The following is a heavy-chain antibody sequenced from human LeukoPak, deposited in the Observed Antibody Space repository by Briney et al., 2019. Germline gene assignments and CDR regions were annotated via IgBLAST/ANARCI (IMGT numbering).Heavy chain of an antibody. J-gene: IGHJ5*02. CDR3: ARDVAFCSSTSCYSTWFDP. CDR2: INPNIGGT. V-gene: IGHV1-2*02. CDR1: GYTFTGYY. Sequence: ASVKVSCKASGYTFTGYYIHWVRQAPGQGLEWMGWINPNIGGTNYAQKFHGRVTMTRDTSISTAYMELSRLRSDDTAVYYCARDVAFCSSTSCYSTWFDPWGQGTLVTVSS. D-gene: IGHD2-2*01.